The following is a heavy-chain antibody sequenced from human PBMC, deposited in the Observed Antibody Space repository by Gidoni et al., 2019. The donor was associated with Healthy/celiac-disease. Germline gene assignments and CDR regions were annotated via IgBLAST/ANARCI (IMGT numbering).Heavy chain of an antibody. D-gene: IGHD3-10*01. CDR1: GGSISSYY. Sequence: QVQLQESGPGLVKPSETLSLTCTVSGGSISSYYWSWIRQPPGNGMEWIGYIYYSGSTNYNPSPKSRVTISVDTSKNQFSRKLSSVTAADTAVYYCARGVRYYGTWGQGTLVTVSS. V-gene: IGHV4-59*01. J-gene: IGHJ5*02. CDR3: ARGVRYYGT. CDR2: IYYSGST.